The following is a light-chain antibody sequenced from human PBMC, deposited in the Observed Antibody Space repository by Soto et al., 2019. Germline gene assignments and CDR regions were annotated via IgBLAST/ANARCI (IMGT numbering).Light chain of an antibody. CDR1: QDISSW. J-gene: IGKJ4*01. CDR2: AAS. Sequence: IQMPQSPSSVSASVGDRVAIICRASQDISSWLAWYQQKPGKAPKLLIYAASNLQGGVPSRFSGSGSGTDFTLTISSLQPEDFATYFCQQTNNFPLSFGGGTKVDIK. V-gene: IGKV1-12*01. CDR3: QQTNNFPLS.